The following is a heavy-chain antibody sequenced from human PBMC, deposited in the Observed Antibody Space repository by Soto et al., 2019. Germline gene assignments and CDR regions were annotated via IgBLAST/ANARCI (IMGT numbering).Heavy chain of an antibody. D-gene: IGHD3-9*01. Sequence: QVQLQESGPGLVKPSETLSLTCTVSGGSISSYYWSWIRQPPGKGLEWIGYIYYSGSTNYNPSLKSRVTISVDTSKNQFSLKLSSVTAADTAVYYCARDRGHDILTGYYMGRSFDPWGQGTLVTVSS. V-gene: IGHV4-59*01. CDR2: IYYSGST. J-gene: IGHJ5*02. CDR3: ARDRGHDILTGYYMGRSFDP. CDR1: GGSISSYY.